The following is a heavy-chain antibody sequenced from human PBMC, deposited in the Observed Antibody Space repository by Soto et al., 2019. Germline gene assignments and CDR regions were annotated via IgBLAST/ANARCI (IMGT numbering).Heavy chain of an antibody. Sequence: ESGGGLVQPGGSLRLSCAASGFTFSSYSMNWVRQAPGKGLEWVSYISSSSSTIYYADSVKGRFTISRDNAKNSLYLQMNSLRAEDTAVYYCARAYSSGKRAFDIWGQGTMVTVSS. CDR2: ISSSSSTI. J-gene: IGHJ3*02. V-gene: IGHV3-48*01. CDR1: GFTFSSYS. CDR3: ARAYSSGKRAFDI. D-gene: IGHD6-19*01.